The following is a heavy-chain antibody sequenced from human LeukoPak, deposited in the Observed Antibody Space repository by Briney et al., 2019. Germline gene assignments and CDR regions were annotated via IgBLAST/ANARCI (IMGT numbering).Heavy chain of an antibody. CDR3: AKVVTMIVVVNLFDY. CDR2: ISGSGGST. V-gene: IGHV3-23*01. J-gene: IGHJ4*02. CDR1: GFTFSNYA. Sequence: PGGSLRLSCAASGFTFSNYAMSWVRQAPGKGLGWVSAISGSGGSTYYADSVKGRFTISRDSSKNTLYLQMNILRAGDTAVYYCAKVVTMIVVVNLFDYWGQGTLVTVSS. D-gene: IGHD3-22*01.